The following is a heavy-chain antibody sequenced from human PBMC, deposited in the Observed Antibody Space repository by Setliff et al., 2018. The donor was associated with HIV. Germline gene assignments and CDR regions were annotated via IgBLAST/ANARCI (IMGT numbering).Heavy chain of an antibody. Sequence: FTFSFYGMHWVRQAPGKGLEWVAFTPNDGSYKNYADSVKGRFTISRDNSKNTLYLQMDSLRAEDTAVYYCTKNLYSSRWSPLDYWGQGTLVTVSS. J-gene: IGHJ4*02. CDR2: TPNDGSYK. CDR3: TKNLYSSRWSPLDY. D-gene: IGHD6-13*01. V-gene: IGHV3-30*02. CDR1: FTFSFYG.